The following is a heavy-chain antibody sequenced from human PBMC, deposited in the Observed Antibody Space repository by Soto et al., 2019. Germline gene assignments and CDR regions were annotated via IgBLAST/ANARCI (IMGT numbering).Heavy chain of an antibody. CDR1: GGSISSGGYY. Sequence: LSLTCTVSGGSISSGGYYWSWIRQHPGKGLEWIGCIYYSGSTYYNPSLKSRVTISVDTSKNQFSLKLSFVTAADTAVYYCAREGLGSPGIAAAGGDYYYYGMDVWGQGTTVTVSS. V-gene: IGHV4-31*03. J-gene: IGHJ6*02. CDR3: AREGLGSPGIAAAGGDYYYYGMDV. CDR2: IYYSGST. D-gene: IGHD6-13*01.